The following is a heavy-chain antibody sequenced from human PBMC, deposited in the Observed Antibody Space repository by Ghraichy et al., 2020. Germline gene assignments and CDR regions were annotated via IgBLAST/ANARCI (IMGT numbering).Heavy chain of an antibody. Sequence: SETLSLTCTVSGGSISSSSYYWGWIRQPPGKGLEWIGSIYYSGSTYYNPSLKSRVTISVDTSKNQFSPKLSSVTAADTAVYYCARHYLDYDSSGYYYDRYFDLWGRGTLVTVSS. CDR1: GGSISSSSYY. D-gene: IGHD3-22*01. J-gene: IGHJ2*01. CDR2: IYYSGST. CDR3: ARHYLDYDSSGYYYDRYFDL. V-gene: IGHV4-39*01.